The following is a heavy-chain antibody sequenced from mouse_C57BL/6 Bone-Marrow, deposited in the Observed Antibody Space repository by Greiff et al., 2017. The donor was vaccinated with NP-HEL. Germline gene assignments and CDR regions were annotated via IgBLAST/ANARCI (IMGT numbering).Heavy chain of an antibody. CDR3: ARLLSNYVRYYAMDY. J-gene: IGHJ4*01. V-gene: IGHV1-4*01. CDR2: INPSSGYT. CDR1: GYTFTSYT. Sequence: VQLQQSGAELARPGASVKMSCKASGYTFTSYTMHWVKQRPGQGLEWIGYINPSSGYTKYNQKFKDKATLTADKSSSTAYMQLSSLTSEDSAVYYCARLLSNYVRYYAMDYWGKGTSVTVYS. D-gene: IGHD2-5*01.